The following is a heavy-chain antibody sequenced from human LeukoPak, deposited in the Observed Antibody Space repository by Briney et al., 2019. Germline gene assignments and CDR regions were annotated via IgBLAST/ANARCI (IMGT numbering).Heavy chain of an antibody. CDR2: MNPNSGNT. V-gene: IGHV1-8*01. Sequence: ASVKVSCKASGYTFTSYDINWVRQATGQGPEWMGWMNPNSGNTGYAQKFQGRVTMTRNTSISTAYMELSSLRSEDTAVYYCARVFKGVTTIDYWGQGTLVTVSS. CDR3: ARVFKGVTTIDY. CDR1: GYTFTSYD. D-gene: IGHD4-17*01. J-gene: IGHJ4*02.